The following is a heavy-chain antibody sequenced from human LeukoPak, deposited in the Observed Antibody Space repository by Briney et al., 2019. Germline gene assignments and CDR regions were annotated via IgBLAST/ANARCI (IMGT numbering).Heavy chain of an antibody. CDR1: GGSISSSSYYW. D-gene: IGHD6-25*01. J-gene: IGHJ3*01. CDR2: ISYDGSST. CDR3: ARRSAAKDAFDF. Sequence: PSETLSLTCTVSGGSISSSSYYWMHWVRQAPGKGLVWVSRISYDGSSTNYADSVKGRFTISRDNAKNTLYLQMNSLRAEDTAVYYCARRSAAKDAFDFWGQGTMVTVSS. V-gene: IGHV3-74*01.